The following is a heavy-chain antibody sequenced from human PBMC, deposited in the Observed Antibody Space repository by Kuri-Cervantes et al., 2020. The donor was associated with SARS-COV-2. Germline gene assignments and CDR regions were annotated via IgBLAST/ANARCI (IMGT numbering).Heavy chain of an antibody. Sequence: GESLKISCAASGFTVSSYAMHWVRQAPGKGLEWVSSITRSSVYISYADSLKGRFTISRDNSKNTLYLQMNSLRAEDTAVYYCAKPRHGAIITIFGVVPRTGFDYWGQGTLVSVSS. CDR1: GFTVSSYA. D-gene: IGHD3-3*01. J-gene: IGHJ4*02. V-gene: IGHV3-21*04. CDR3: AKPRHGAIITIFGVVPRTGFDY. CDR2: ITRSSVYI.